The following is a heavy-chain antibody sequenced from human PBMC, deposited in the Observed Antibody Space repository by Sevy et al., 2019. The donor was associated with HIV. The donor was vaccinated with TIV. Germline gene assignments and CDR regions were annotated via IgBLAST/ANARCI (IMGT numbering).Heavy chain of an antibody. CDR2: IWYDGSNK. CDR1: GFTFSSYG. V-gene: IGHV3-33*01. J-gene: IGHJ6*02. CDR3: ARDKEEWPDNYYGMDV. D-gene: IGHD3-3*01. Sequence: GGSLRLSCAASGFTFSSYGMHWVRQAPGKGLEWVAVIWYDGSNKYYADSVKGRFTISRDNSKNTLYLQMNSLRAEETAVYYCARDKEEWPDNYYGMDVWGQGTTVTVSS.